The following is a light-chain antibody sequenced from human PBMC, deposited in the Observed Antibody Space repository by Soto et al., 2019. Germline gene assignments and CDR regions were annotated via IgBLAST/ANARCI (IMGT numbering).Light chain of an antibody. V-gene: IGKV1-5*03. J-gene: IGKJ1*01. CDR1: QTISSW. CDR2: KAS. CDR3: QHYNSYSGA. Sequence: SQMTQSPSSLSGSVGDRGTITWRASQTISSWLAWYQQKPGKAPKLLIYKASTLKSGVPSRFSGSGSGTEFTLTISSLQPDDFATYYCQHYNSYSGAFGQGTKVDIK.